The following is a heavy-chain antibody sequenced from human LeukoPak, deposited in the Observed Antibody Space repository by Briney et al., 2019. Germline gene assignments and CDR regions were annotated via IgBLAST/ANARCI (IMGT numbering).Heavy chain of an antibody. V-gene: IGHV4-39*07. CDR2: INYRGST. J-gene: IGHJ5*02. CDR3: ARDRLYTKAKNWFDP. Sequence: SETLSLTCTVSGGSISNSDYYWDWIRQPPGKGLEWIGSINYRGSTYYNPSLESRVTISVDTSKNQFSLKMSSVTAADTAVYYCARDRLYTKAKNWFDPWGQGTLVTVSS. CDR1: GGSISNSDYY. D-gene: IGHD3-16*01.